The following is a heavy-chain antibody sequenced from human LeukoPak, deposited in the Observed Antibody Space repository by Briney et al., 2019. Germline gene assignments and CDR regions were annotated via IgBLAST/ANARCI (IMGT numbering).Heavy chain of an antibody. J-gene: IGHJ5*02. D-gene: IGHD3-3*01. Sequence: GGSLRLSCATSGFSFNSYDMHWVRQAPGKGLEWVAVISYDGKKSYYADSVEGRFTISRDNSKSTVYLQMNSLRVEDTAVYYCAKAAGKENGYDFWFEHWGQGTLVTVSS. CDR1: GFSFNSYD. V-gene: IGHV3-30*18. CDR3: AKAAGKENGYDFWFEH. CDR2: ISYDGKKS.